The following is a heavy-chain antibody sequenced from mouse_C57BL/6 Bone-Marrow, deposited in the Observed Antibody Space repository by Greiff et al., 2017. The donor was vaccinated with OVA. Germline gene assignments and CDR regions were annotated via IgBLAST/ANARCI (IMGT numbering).Heavy chain of an antibody. CDR1: GYTFTSYW. V-gene: IGHV1-59*01. CDR3: ARTLTGTWYCDV. J-gene: IGHJ1*03. Sequence: VQLQQSGAELVRPGTSVKLSCKASGYTFTSYWMHWVKQRPGQGLEWIGVIDPSDSYTNYNQKFKGKATLTVDTSSSTAYMQLSSLTSEDSAVYYCARTLTGTWYCDVWGTGTTVTVSS. CDR2: IDPSDSYT. D-gene: IGHD4-1*01.